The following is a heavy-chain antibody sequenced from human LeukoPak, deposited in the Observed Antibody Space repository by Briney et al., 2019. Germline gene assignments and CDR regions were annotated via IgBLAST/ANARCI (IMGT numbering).Heavy chain of an antibody. CDR2: ISGSGGNT. D-gene: IGHD3-22*01. Sequence: PGGSLRLSCAASGFTFSSYAMSWVRQAPGKRLEWVSAISGSGGNTYYADSEKGRFTISRDNSKNTLYLQMNSLRAEDTAVYYCAKGSGYYDSSGSTLYYFDYWGQGTLVTVSS. CDR3: AKGSGYYDSSGSTLYYFDY. CDR1: GFTFSSYA. V-gene: IGHV3-23*01. J-gene: IGHJ4*02.